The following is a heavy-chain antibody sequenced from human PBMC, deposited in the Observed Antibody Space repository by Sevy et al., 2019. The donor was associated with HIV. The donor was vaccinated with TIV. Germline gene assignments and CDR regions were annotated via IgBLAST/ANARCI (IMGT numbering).Heavy chain of an antibody. CDR1: GFTFSSYW. J-gene: IGHJ4*02. D-gene: IGHD4-4*01. CDR3: ARDPFSKADY. CDR2: INQDGSGK. Sequence: GGSLRLSCAGSGFTFSSYWMSWVRQAPGKGLEWVANINQDGSGKNYVDSVKGRFTISRDNAKNSLDLQMNSLRAEDTAVYYCARDPFSKADYWGQGTLVTVSS. V-gene: IGHV3-7*01.